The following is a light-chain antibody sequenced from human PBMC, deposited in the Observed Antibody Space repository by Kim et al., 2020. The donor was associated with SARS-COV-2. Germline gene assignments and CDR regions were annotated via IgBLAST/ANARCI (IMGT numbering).Light chain of an antibody. CDR3: LAGLGIVAT. J-gene: IGKJ2*01. Sequence: DIQMTQSPSSVSASVGDRVTITCRASQDISNFLSWYQQKPGEAPKLLIYAASSLQNAVPSRISGSGSGTDFSLTISSLQPVEIESPSLLAGLGIVATF. CDR1: QDISNF. V-gene: IGKV1D-12*01. CDR2: AAS.